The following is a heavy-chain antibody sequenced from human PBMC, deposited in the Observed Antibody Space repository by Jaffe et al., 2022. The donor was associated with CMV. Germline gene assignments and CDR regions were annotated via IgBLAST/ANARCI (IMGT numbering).Heavy chain of an antibody. CDR3: ARWYYYDSSGYYRTAFDI. D-gene: IGHD3-22*01. Sequence: QVQLQESGPGLVKPSETLSLTCTVSGGSISSYYWSWIRQPPGKGLEWIGYIYYSGSTNYNPSLKSRVTISVDTSKNQFSLKLSSVTAADTAVYYCARWYYYDSSGYYRTAFDIWGQGTMVTVSS. CDR2: IYYSGST. V-gene: IGHV4-59*01. CDR1: GGSISSYY. J-gene: IGHJ3*02.